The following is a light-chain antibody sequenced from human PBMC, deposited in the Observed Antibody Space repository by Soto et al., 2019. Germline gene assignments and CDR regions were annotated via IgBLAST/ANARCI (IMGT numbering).Light chain of an antibody. J-gene: IGKJ1*01. Sequence: DIQMTQSPSSLSASVGDRVTITCQASQDISNYLNWYQQKPGKAPKLLIYDASNLETGVPSRFSGSGSGTDFTLTIISLQPEDVGTYYCQQYNSYPWTFGQGTKVDIK. CDR1: QDISNY. CDR3: QQYNSYPWT. V-gene: IGKV1-33*01. CDR2: DAS.